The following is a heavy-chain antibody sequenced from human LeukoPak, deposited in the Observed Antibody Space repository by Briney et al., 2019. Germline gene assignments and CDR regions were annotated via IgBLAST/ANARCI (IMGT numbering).Heavy chain of an antibody. CDR3: ARDPPYCSGGSCYGRNFDY. Sequence: PGGSLRLSCAASGFTFSDYWMSWVRQAPGKGLEWVAVIWYDGSNKYYADSVKGRFTISRDNSKNTLYLQMNSLRAEDTAVYYCARDPPYCSGGSCYGRNFDYWGQGTLVTVSS. V-gene: IGHV3-33*08. J-gene: IGHJ4*02. CDR1: GFTFSDYW. CDR2: IWYDGSNK. D-gene: IGHD2-15*01.